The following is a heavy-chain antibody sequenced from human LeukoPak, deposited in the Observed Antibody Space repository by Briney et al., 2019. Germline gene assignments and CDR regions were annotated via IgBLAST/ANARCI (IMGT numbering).Heavy chain of an antibody. CDR3: ARDGVGYYDSSGYYYFQH. Sequence: ASVKVSCKASGYTFTSYGITWVRQAPGQGLEWMGWISAYNGNTDYAQSLQGRVTMTTDTSTSTAYMELRSLRSDDTAVYYCARDGVGYYDSSGYYYFQHWGQGTLVTVSS. J-gene: IGHJ1*01. CDR1: GYTFTSYG. V-gene: IGHV1-18*01. D-gene: IGHD3-22*01. CDR2: ISAYNGNT.